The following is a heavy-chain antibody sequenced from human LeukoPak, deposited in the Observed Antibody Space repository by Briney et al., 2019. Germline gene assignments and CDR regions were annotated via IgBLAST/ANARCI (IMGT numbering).Heavy chain of an antibody. CDR2: ISGSGVST. Sequence: PGGSLRLSCAASGFTLSNYAMSWVRQAPGKGLEWVSGISGSGVSTYYADSVKGRFTISRDNSKNTLYLQMNSLRAEDTAIYYCAKLLWFGEGRADYWGQGTLVTVSS. D-gene: IGHD3-10*01. V-gene: IGHV3-23*01. CDR3: AKLLWFGEGRADY. J-gene: IGHJ4*02. CDR1: GFTLSNYA.